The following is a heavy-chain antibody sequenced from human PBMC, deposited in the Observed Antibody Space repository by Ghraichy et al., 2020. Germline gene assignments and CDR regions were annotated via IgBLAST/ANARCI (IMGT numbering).Heavy chain of an antibody. D-gene: IGHD6-19*01. CDR3: ARLQEAVAGTSYHWFDP. V-gene: IGHV4-59*08. J-gene: IGHJ5*02. CDR1: GGSISSYY. Sequence: SETLSLTCTVSGGSISSYYWSWIRQPPGKGLEWIGYIYYSGSTNYNPSLKSRVTISVDTSKNQFSLKLSSVTAADTAVYYCARLQEAVAGTSYHWFDPWGQGTLVTVSS. CDR2: IYYSGST.